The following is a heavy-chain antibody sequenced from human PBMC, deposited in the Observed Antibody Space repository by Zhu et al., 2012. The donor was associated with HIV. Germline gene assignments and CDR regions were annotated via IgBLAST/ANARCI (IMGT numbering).Heavy chain of an antibody. V-gene: IGHV4-39*07. CDR2: IYYSGST. Sequence: QVQLQESGPGLVKPSETLSLTCTVSGGSISSSSYYWGWIRQPPGKGLEWIGSIYYSGSTYYNPSLKSRVTISVDTSKNQFSLKLSSVTAADTAVYYCARLAYDSGSNAHFDYWGQGTLGHRLL. J-gene: IGHJ4*02. D-gene: IGHD3-10*01. CDR3: ARLAYDSGSNAHFDY. CDR1: GGSISSSSYY.